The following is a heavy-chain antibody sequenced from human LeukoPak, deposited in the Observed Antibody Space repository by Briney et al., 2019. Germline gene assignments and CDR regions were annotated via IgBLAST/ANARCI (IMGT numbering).Heavy chain of an antibody. CDR1: GHSFSISSGA. CDR3: AREIMVRGELDY. Sequence: SQTLSLTCDLSGHSFSISSGACDWIRQSPSRGLEWLGRTYYRSKWYNDYAVSVKSRITINPDTSKDQFSLQLNYVPPEDTAVYYCAREIMVRGELDYWGQGTLVTVSS. CDR2: TYYRSKWYN. J-gene: IGHJ4*02. V-gene: IGHV6-1*01. D-gene: IGHD3-10*01.